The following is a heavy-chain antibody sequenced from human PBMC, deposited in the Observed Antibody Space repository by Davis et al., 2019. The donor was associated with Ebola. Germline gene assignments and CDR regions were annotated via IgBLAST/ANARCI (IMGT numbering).Heavy chain of an antibody. CDR2: IYYSGNT. J-gene: IGHJ3*02. CDR1: GGSISNYY. D-gene: IGHD3-10*01. Sequence: MPSETLSLTCTVPGGSISNYYWSWIRQPPGKGLEWIGYIYYSGNTNYNPSLESRVTISVDTSKNQFSLKLSSVTAADTAVYYCARAMVTMVSFAFDIWGQGTVVTVSS. V-gene: IGHV4-59*12. CDR3: ARAMVTMVSFAFDI.